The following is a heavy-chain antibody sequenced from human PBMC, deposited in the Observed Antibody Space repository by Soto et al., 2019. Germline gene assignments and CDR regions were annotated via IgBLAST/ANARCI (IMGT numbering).Heavy chain of an antibody. CDR2: INAGNGNT. D-gene: IGHD1-1*01. CDR3: ARLPGNTDRVQNYYFNF. Sequence: ASVKVSCKASGYTFTSYAMHWVRQAPGQRLEWMGWINAGNGNTKYSQKCQGRVTITRDTSASTAYMELSSLRSEDTAVYYCARLPGNTDRVQNYYFNFWGKGTLVSVS. CDR1: GYTFTSYA. V-gene: IGHV1-3*01. J-gene: IGHJ4*02.